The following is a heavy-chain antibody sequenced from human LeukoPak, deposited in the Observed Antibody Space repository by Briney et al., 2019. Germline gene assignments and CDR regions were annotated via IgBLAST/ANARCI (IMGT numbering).Heavy chain of an antibody. V-gene: IGHV3-21*01. CDR2: ISSSSSYI. CDR1: GFIFSNYG. J-gene: IGHJ3*02. Sequence: GGSLRLSCAASGFIFSNYGMNWVRQAPGKGLERVSLISSSSSYIYYADSVKGRFTISRDNAKNSLYLQMNSLRAEDTAVYYCARCRNGYRNDVFDIWGQGTMVTVSS. D-gene: IGHD5-24*01. CDR3: ARCRNGYRNDVFDI.